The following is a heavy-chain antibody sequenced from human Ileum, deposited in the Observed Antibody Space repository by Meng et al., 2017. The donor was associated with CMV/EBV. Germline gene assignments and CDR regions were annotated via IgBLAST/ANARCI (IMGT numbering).Heavy chain of an antibody. D-gene: IGHD6-19*01. CDR3: AKDRGIAEAGTRRYYFDY. J-gene: IGHJ4*02. CDR1: GFTFNTYG. CDR2: IRYDGITK. V-gene: IGHV3-30*02. Sequence: GGSLRLSCAASGFTFNTYGVHWVRQAPGKGLEWIAYIRYDGITKYYADSVKGRFTISKDNSKIDLQISSLSAEDTALYYCAKDRGIAEAGTRRYYFDYWGQGTRVTVSS.